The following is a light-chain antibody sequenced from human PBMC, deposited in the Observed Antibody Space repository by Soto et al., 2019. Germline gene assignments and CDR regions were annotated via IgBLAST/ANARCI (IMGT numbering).Light chain of an antibody. Sequence: DIQMTQSPSSLSASVGDRVTITCQASQDITSYLNWYQHKPGKAPKLLIYDASILEAGVPPRFSGSGSGTDFTLTISSLRPEDFATYYCQQSYSTPPYTFGQGTKLDMK. CDR3: QQSYSTPPYT. CDR2: DAS. J-gene: IGKJ2*01. CDR1: QDITSY. V-gene: IGKV1-39*01.